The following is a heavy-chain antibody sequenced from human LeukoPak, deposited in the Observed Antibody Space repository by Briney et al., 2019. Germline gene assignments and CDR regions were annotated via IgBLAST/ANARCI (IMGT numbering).Heavy chain of an antibody. Sequence: GRSLRLSCAASGFTFSSYAMHWVRQAPGKGLEWVAVISYDGSNKYYADSVKGRFTISRDNSKNTLYLQMNSLRAEDTAVYYCARGLTAMATDAFDIWGQGTMVTVSS. CDR3: ARGLTAMATDAFDI. D-gene: IGHD5-18*01. CDR2: ISYDGSNK. CDR1: GFTFSSYA. V-gene: IGHV3-30-3*01. J-gene: IGHJ3*02.